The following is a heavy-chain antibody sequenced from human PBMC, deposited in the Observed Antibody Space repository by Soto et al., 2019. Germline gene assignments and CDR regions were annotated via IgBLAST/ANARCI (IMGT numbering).Heavy chain of an antibody. CDR2: IKSKTDGGTT. Sequence: EVQLVESGGGLVKPRGSLRLSCAASGFTFSNAWMSWVRQAPGKRLEWVGRIKSKTDGGTTDYAAPVKGRFALSRDDSKNTLYLEMNSLKTDDTAVYYCTTDEVARVAFDYWGQGTMVTVSS. CDR3: TTDEVARVAFDY. V-gene: IGHV3-15*01. CDR1: GFTFSNAW. D-gene: IGHD2-15*01. J-gene: IGHJ4*02.